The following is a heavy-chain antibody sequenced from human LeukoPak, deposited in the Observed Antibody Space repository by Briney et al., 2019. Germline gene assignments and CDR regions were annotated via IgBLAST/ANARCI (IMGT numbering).Heavy chain of an antibody. CDR2: IYSGGST. V-gene: IGHV3-53*01. CDR3: ASTVVTHHNYYYGMDV. D-gene: IGHD4-23*01. CDR1: GFTVSSNY. Sequence: SGGSLRLSCAASGFTVSSNYMSWVRQAPGKGLEWVSVIYSGGSTYYADSVKGRFTISRDNSKNTLYLQMNSLRAEDTAVYYCASTVVTHHNYYYGMDVWGQGTTVTVSS. J-gene: IGHJ6*02.